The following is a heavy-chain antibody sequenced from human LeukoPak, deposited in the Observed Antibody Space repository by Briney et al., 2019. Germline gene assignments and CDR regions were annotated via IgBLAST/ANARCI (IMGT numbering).Heavy chain of an antibody. CDR3: AKGQADVWGSYRYFGY. CDR2: ISGSGGST. Sequence: GGSLRLSCAASGFTFSSYAMSWVRQAPGKGLEWVSAISGSGGSTYYADSVKGRFTISRDNSKNTLYLQMNSLRAEDTAVYYCAKGQADVWGSYRYFGYWGQGTLVTVSS. D-gene: IGHD3-16*02. CDR1: GFTFSSYA. J-gene: IGHJ4*02. V-gene: IGHV3-23*01.